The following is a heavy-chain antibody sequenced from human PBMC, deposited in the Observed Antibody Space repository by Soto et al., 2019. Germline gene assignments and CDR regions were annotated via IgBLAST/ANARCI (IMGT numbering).Heavy chain of an antibody. J-gene: IGHJ4*02. CDR1: GFTFSDYA. CDR2: VSHDGRNT. V-gene: IGHV3-30*18. CDR3: AKGGRQWLVTSGFNY. D-gene: IGHD6-19*01. Sequence: VQLVESGGGVVQPGRSLRLSCAASGFTFSDYAMHWVRQAPGKGLEWVAVVSHDGRNTHYADSVKGRFTISRDSSKNTVSLEMTSLRAGDTAGYYCAKGGRQWLVTSGFNYWGQGALVTVSS.